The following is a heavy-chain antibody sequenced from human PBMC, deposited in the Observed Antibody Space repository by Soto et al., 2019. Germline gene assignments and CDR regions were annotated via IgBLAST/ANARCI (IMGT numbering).Heavy chain of an antibody. D-gene: IGHD3-10*01. J-gene: IGHJ4*02. Sequence: EVQLLESGGGLVQPGGSLRLSCSTSGFTFNTYAMNWVRQAPGKGLEWVSALSGSGGTTYYADSVRGRYTISRDNSKTTLFLQMNSLRAEDTALYCCAKQRAGYGSGSDTYYFDFWGQGTLVTVSS. CDR1: GFTFNTYA. CDR3: AKQRAGYGSGSDTYYFDF. CDR2: LSGSGGTT. V-gene: IGHV3-23*01.